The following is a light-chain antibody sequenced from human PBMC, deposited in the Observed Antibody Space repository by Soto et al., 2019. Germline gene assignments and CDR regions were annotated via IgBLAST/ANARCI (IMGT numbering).Light chain of an antibody. Sequence: DVQMTQSPSSLSASVGDRITITCQASQHINNYLNWYQQKPGKAPRLLIFDVSNLATGVPSRFSGSGFGTAFTFTISNLQPEDFATYYCQQYDNLPRTFGPGTRVDVK. CDR1: QHINNY. CDR2: DVS. V-gene: IGKV1-33*01. CDR3: QQYDNLPRT. J-gene: IGKJ3*01.